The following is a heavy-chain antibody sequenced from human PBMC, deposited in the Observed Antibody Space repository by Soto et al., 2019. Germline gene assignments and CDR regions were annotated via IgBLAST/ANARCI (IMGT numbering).Heavy chain of an antibody. D-gene: IGHD6-19*01. CDR2: IIPIFGTA. Sequence: QVQLVQSGAEVKKPGSSVKVSCKAAGGTFSSYAISWVRQAPGQGLEWMGGIIPIFGTANYAQKFQSRVTITADESTSTAYMELSRLRSEDTAVYYCARLPVADLYRDYWGQGTLVTVSS. V-gene: IGHV1-69*12. CDR3: ARLPVADLYRDY. CDR1: GGTFSSYA. J-gene: IGHJ4*02.